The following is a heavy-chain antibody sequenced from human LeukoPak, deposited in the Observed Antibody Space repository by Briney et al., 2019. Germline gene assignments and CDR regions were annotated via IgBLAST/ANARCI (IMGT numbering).Heavy chain of an antibody. CDR3: AHKTTGEHFDY. CDR2: IHYTGTT. V-gene: IGHV4-59*01. CDR1: GGSINSYC. D-gene: IGHD7-27*01. Sequence: SETLSLTCTVSGGSINSYCWGWIRQPPGKGLGCLGYIHYTGTTNYNPSLRSRVTISIDLSNNQFSLKLHSVTAADTAVYYCAHKTTGEHFDYWGQGTLATVSS. J-gene: IGHJ4*02.